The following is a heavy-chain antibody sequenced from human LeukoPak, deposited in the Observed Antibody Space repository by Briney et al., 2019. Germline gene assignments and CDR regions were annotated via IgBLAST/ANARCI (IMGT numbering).Heavy chain of an antibody. V-gene: IGHV3-21*01. CDR2: ISSSSSYI. J-gene: IGHJ6*02. D-gene: IGHD3-3*01. CDR3: ARDLRMDYDFWSGYYYYGMDV. Sequence: PGGSLRLSCAASGFTFSSYAMSWVRQAPGKGLEWVSSISSSSSYIYYADSVKGRFTISRDNAKNSLYLQMNSLRAEDTAVYYCARDLRMDYDFWSGYYYYGMDVWGQGTTVTVSS. CDR1: GFTFSSYA.